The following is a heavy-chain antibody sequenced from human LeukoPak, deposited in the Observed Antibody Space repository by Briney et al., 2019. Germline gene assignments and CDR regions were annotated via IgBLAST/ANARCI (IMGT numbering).Heavy chain of an antibody. CDR1: GGSISSSSYY. Sequence: PSETLSLTCTVSGGSISSSSYYWGWIRQPPGKGLEWIGSIYYSGSTYYNPSLKSRVTISVDTSKNQFSLKLSSVTAADTAVYYCARRPRQWLVTDRYYFDYWGQGTLVTVSS. D-gene: IGHD6-19*01. CDR3: ARRPRQWLVTDRYYFDY. J-gene: IGHJ4*02. CDR2: IYYSGST. V-gene: IGHV4-39*01.